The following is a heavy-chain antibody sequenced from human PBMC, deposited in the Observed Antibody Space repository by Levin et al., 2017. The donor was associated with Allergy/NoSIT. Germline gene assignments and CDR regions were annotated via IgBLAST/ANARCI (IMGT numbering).Heavy chain of an antibody. J-gene: IGHJ3*02. D-gene: IGHD6-6*01. V-gene: IGHV3-21*01. CDR2: INSSSSYI. CDR1: GFTFNSYS. Sequence: PGGSLRLSCAASGFTFNSYSMNWVRQAPGKGLEWVSSINSSSSYIYYADSVKGRFTISRDNAKNSLYLHMSSLRAEDTSVYYCARDGIAARPFNAFDIWGQGTMVTVSS. CDR3: ARDGIAARPFNAFDI.